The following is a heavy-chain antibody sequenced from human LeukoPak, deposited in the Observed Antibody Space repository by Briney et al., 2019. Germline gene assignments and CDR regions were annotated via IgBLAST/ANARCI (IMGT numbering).Heavy chain of an antibody. J-gene: IGHJ3*02. CDR3: ARHRRTVVVMNAFDI. CDR2: IYYSGST. CDR1: GGSISSYY. D-gene: IGHD3-22*01. V-gene: IGHV4-59*08. Sequence: PSETLSLTCTVSGGSISSYYWSWIRQPPGKGLEWIGYIYYSGSTNYNPSLKSRVTISVDTSKNQFSLKLSSVTAADTAVYYCARHRRTVVVMNAFDIWGQGTMVTVSS.